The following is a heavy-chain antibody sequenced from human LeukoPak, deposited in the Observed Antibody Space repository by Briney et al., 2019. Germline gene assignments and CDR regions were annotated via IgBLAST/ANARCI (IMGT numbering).Heavy chain of an antibody. CDR2: ISSSGSSI. CDR1: GFTFSSYE. CDR3: ARKYCSSTSCLFDC. J-gene: IGHJ4*02. Sequence: GGSLRLSCAASGFTFSSYEMNWVRQAPGKGLEWISYISSSGSSIYYADSVKGRFTISRDDAKNSLYLQMNSLRAEDTAVYYCARKYCSSTSCLFDCWGQGTLVTVSS. V-gene: IGHV3-48*03. D-gene: IGHD2-2*01.